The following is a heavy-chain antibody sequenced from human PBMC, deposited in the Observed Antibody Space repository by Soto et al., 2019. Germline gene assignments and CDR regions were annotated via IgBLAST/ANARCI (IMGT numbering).Heavy chain of an antibody. CDR3: AKAGINYSYYGMDV. D-gene: IGHD3-10*01. CDR1: GFTFSSYA. Sequence: GGSLRLSCAASGFTFSSYAMSWVRQAPGKGLEWVSAISGSGGSTYYADSVKGRFTISRDNSKNTLYLQMNSLRAEDTAVYYWAKAGINYSYYGMDVGGQGPRVTVS. J-gene: IGHJ6*02. CDR2: ISGSGGST. V-gene: IGHV3-23*01.